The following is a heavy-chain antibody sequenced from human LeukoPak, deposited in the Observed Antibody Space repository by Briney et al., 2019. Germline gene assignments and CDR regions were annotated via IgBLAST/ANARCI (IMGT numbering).Heavy chain of an antibody. V-gene: IGHV3-15*04. Sequence: PGGSLRLSCVASEFTLSSAWVRWVRQAPGKGLEWVGRLGSKAAGGTTDYAAPVKDRFTISRHDSKTTLYLQMNSLKTEDTAFYYCTAGAYCGQGTLVTVSS. CDR2: LGSKAAGGTT. CDR1: EFTLSSAW. CDR3: TAGAY. J-gene: IGHJ4*02.